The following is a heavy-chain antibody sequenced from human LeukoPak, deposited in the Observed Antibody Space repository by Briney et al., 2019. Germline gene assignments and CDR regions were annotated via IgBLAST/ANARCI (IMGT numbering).Heavy chain of an antibody. D-gene: IGHD2-15*01. J-gene: IGHJ4*02. Sequence: PGGSLRLSCSASEFTFSSYARHWVRQPPGKGLKYFSSISRNGGRQYSADSVGGRFTISRDNSKNTLYVQMSSRGAEDTAFYNGVKYESSGDADWGQGTLVTVSS. CDR2: ISRNGGRQ. CDR1: EFTFSSYA. V-gene: IGHV3-64*05. CDR3: VKYESSGDAD.